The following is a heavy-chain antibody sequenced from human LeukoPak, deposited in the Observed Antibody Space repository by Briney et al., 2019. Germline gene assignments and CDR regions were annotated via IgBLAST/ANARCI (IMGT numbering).Heavy chain of an antibody. J-gene: IGHJ3*02. V-gene: IGHV5-51*01. CDR3: ARRGYGDYIDAFDI. CDR2: ISPGDSDT. CDR1: GYSFTSYW. D-gene: IGHD4-17*01. Sequence: GESLKISCEGSGYSFTSYWIGWVRQMRGKGLEWMGIISPGDSDTRYSPSFQGQVTISADKSISTAHLQWSSLKASDTAMYYCARRGYGDYIDAFDIWGQGTMVTVSS.